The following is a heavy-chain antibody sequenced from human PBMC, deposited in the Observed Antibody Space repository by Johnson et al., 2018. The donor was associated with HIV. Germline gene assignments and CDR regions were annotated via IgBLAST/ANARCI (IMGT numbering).Heavy chain of an antibody. J-gene: IGHJ3*02. V-gene: IGHV3-53*01. CDR1: GFTVSSNY. CDR3: AKDRGSALAQLPIFPSAFDI. D-gene: IGHD6-6*01. Sequence: VQLVESGGGLVKPGGSLRLSCAASGFTVSSNYMSWVRQAPEQGLEWVSVIYSGGSTYYADSVKGRFTISRDNSKNTLYLQMNSLRAEDTAVYYCAKDRGSALAQLPIFPSAFDIWGQGTMVTVSS. CDR2: IYSGGST.